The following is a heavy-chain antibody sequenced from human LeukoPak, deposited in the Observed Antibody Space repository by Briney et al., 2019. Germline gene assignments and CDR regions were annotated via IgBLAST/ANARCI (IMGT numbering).Heavy chain of an antibody. CDR3: AREWGYCSGGSCPGEWFDP. D-gene: IGHD2-15*01. CDR1: GGPISSYY. Sequence: PSETLSLTCTVSGGPISSYYWSWIRQPPGQGLEWIGRIYTSGSTNYNPSLKSRVTISVDTSKNQFSLKLSSVTAADTAVYYCAREWGYCSGGSCPGEWFDPWGQGTLVTVSS. J-gene: IGHJ5*02. CDR2: IYTSGST. V-gene: IGHV4-4*08.